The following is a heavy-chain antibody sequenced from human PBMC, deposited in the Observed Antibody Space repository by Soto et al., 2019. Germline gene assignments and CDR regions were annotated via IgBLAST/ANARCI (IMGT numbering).Heavy chain of an antibody. D-gene: IGHD1-26*01. V-gene: IGHV3-30-3*01. J-gene: IGHJ4*02. CDR1: GFTFSSYA. CDR3: ARGRSGSRTGPDPYYFDY. Sequence: SCAASGFTFSSYAMHWVRQAPGKGLEWVAVISYDGSNKYYADSVKGRFTISRDNSKNTLYLQMNSLRAEDTAVYYCARGRSGSRTGPDPYYFDYWGQGTQVTVSS. CDR2: ISYDGSNK.